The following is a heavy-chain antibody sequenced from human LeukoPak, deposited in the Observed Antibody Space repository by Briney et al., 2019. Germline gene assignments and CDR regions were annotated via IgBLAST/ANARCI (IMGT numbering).Heavy chain of an antibody. CDR3: AKDRGFYDILTATLPLDP. V-gene: IGHV3-7*01. J-gene: IGHJ5*02. D-gene: IGHD3-9*01. CDR2: LKPDGSEK. Sequence: GGSLRLSCAGSGFTFRDYWMTWVRQGPGEGVGWVASLKPDGSEKYYVTYVKGRFTSSRDNAKNSLYLPMISLRAEHTAVYYCAKDRGFYDILTATLPLDPWGQGTLVTVSS. CDR1: GFTFRDYW.